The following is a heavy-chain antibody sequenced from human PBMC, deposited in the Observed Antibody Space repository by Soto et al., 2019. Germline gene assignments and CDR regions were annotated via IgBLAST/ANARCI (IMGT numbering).Heavy chain of an antibody. CDR3: AKKVNSGPGSQYFDY. CDR1: GFTFSSYS. J-gene: IGHJ4*02. D-gene: IGHD3-10*01. Sequence: LRLSCAASGFTFSSYSMSWVRQAPGKGLEWVSGFRTSGDGGTTYYADFVKGRFTISRDNSKNMLFLQMNSLRAEDTAIYYCAKKVNSGPGSQYFDYWGQGTLVTVPS. V-gene: IGHV3-23*01. CDR2: FRTSGDGGTT.